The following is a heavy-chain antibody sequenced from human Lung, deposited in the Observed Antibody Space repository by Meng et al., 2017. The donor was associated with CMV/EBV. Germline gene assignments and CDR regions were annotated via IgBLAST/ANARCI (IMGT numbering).Heavy chain of an antibody. Sequence: SETLSLXXTVSGGSISSYYWSWIRQPPGKGLEWIGYIYYSGSTNYNPSLKSRVTISVDTSKNQLSLTLSSVTAADTAVYYCARGARRLNSPYHYYYGMDVWGQGTTVXVSS. V-gene: IGHV4-59*01. D-gene: IGHD5-18*01. CDR3: ARGARRLNSPYHYYYGMDV. J-gene: IGHJ6*02. CDR1: GGSISSYY. CDR2: IYYSGST.